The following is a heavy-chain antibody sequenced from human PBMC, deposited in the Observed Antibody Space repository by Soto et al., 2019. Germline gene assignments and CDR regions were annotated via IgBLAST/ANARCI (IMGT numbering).Heavy chain of an antibody. CDR3: PHSRRWLQYSWFDP. D-gene: IGHD5-12*01. Sequence: QITLKESGPTLVKPTQTLTLTCTFSGFSLSTSAVGVGWIRQPPGKALEWLAPIYWDDDKRYSPSLKSKLTITNHTSNIQVVLTMTNTDPVDTAAYYGPHSRRWLQYSWFDPWGQRSLVTVSS. CDR1: GFSLSTSAVG. V-gene: IGHV2-5*02. CDR2: IYWDDDK. J-gene: IGHJ5*02.